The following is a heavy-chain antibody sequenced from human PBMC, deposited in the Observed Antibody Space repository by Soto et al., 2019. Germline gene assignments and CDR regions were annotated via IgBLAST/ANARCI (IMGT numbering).Heavy chain of an antibody. Sequence: EVQVLESGGDLVQPGGSLSLSCAASGFTLSTYAMIWVRQAPGKGLEWGSVIDGIGKYTNYADSVKGRFNISRDESNNTLYLHLNSLRAEDTAVDYCAKDPDYGDTSSYLSPPPWGRGTRVTVSS. V-gene: IGHV3-23*01. D-gene: IGHD4-17*01. CDR1: GFTLSTYA. CDR3: AKDPDYGDTSSYLSPPP. J-gene: IGHJ5*02. CDR2: IDGIGKYT.